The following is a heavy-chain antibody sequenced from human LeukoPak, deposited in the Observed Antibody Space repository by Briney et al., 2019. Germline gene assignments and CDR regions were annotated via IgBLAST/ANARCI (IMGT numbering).Heavy chain of an antibody. CDR2: INPNSGGT. CDR3: ARDLWFGELLHLFDY. V-gene: IGHV1-2*02. J-gene: IGHJ4*02. CDR1: GYTFTGYY. Sequence: ASVKVSCKASGYTFTGYYMHWVRQAPGQGLEWMGWINPNSGGTNYAQKFQGRVTMTRDTSISTAYMELSRLRSDDTAAYYCARDLWFGELLHLFDYWGQGTLVTVSS. D-gene: IGHD3-10*01.